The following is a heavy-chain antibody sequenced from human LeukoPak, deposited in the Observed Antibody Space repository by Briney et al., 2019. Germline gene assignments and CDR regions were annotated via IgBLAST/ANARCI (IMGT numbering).Heavy chain of an antibody. Sequence: GESLKISCKGSGYSFTSYWIGWVRQMPGKGLEWMGIIYPGDSDTRYSPSFQGQVTISADKSISTAYLQWSSLKASDTAMYYCARSTYCGGDCYSSWYFDLWGRGTLVTVSS. J-gene: IGHJ2*01. CDR3: ARSTYCGGDCYSSWYFDL. D-gene: IGHD2-21*02. CDR2: IYPGDSDT. V-gene: IGHV5-51*01. CDR1: GYSFTSYW.